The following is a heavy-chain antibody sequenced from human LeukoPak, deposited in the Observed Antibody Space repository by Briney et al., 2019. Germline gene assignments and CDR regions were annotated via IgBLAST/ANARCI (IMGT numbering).Heavy chain of an antibody. CDR2: ISSYNGNT. V-gene: IGHV1-18*01. CDR3: ACYYDSSGHFDY. J-gene: IGHJ4*02. Sequence: ASVKVSCKASGYTFTSYGISWVRQAPGQGLEWMGWISSYNGNTNYAQKFQGRVTMTTDTSTNTAYMELRSLRSDDTAVYYCACYYDSSGHFDYWGQGTLVTVSS. CDR1: GYTFTSYG. D-gene: IGHD3-22*01.